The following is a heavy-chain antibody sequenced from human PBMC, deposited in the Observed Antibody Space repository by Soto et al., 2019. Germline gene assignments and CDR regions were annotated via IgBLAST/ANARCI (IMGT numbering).Heavy chain of an antibody. CDR1: GGSITTGGRY. CDR2: IYYSGNT. V-gene: IGHV4-31*02. J-gene: IGHJ3*02. D-gene: IGHD1-1*01. Sequence: QVRLQEWGPGLVKPSQTLSLKCSVSGGSITTGGRYWSWIRQLPGKGLGWIGDIYYSGNTYYNASLKSRVTISVEAAKHQFSLKLSSVTAADTAVYYCAQALVFTGGDGFDIWGQGRLVTVSS. CDR3: AQALVFTGGDGFDI.